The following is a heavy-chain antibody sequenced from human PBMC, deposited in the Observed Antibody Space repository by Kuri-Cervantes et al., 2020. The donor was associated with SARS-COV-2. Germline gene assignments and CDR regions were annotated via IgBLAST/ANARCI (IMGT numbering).Heavy chain of an antibody. CDR2: INHSGST. CDR1: GGSFSGYY. V-gene: IGHV4-34*01. D-gene: IGHD4-17*01. Sequence: GSLRLSCAVYGGSFSGYYWSWIRQPPGKGLEWIGEINHSGSTNYNPSLKSRVTISVDTSKNQFSLKLSSVTAADTAVYYCARPRYGDYDGASDIWGQGTMVTVSS. J-gene: IGHJ3*02. CDR3: ARPRYGDYDGASDI.